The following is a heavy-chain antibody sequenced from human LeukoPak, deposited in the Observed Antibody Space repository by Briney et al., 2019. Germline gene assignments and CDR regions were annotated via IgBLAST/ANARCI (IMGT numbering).Heavy chain of an antibody. J-gene: IGHJ5*02. CDR1: GGSFSGYY. Sequence: SETLSLTCAVYGGSFSGYYWSWIRQPPGKGLEWIGEINHSGSTNYNPSLKSRVTISVDTSKNQFSLKLSSVTAADTAVYYCARHYYYGSGSYGKFDPWGQGTLVTVSS. V-gene: IGHV4-34*01. CDR3: ARHYYYGSGSYGKFDP. D-gene: IGHD3-10*01. CDR2: INHSGST.